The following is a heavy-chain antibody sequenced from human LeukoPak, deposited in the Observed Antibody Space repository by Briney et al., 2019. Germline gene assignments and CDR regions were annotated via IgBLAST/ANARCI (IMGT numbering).Heavy chain of an antibody. CDR1: GFTFSSNG. CDR2: ISYDGSNK. J-gene: IGHJ4*02. D-gene: IGHD6-19*01. CDR3: AKSGYSSDFDY. V-gene: IGHV3-30*18. Sequence: GRSLRLSCAASGFTFSSNGMHWVRQAPGKGLEWVAVISYDGSNKYYADSVKGRFTISRDNSKNTLYLQMNSLRAEDTAVYYCAKSGYSSDFDYWGQGTLVTVSS.